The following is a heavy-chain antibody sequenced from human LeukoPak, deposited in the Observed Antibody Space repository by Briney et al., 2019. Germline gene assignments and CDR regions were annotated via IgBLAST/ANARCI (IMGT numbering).Heavy chain of an antibody. D-gene: IGHD4-17*01. CDR2: IYYSGST. CDR1: GGAISAYY. CDR3: ARAKWSAVMTTVTPFDY. J-gene: IGHJ4*02. Sequence: SETLSLTCTVSGGAISAYYWTWIRQPPGKTLEWIGYIYYSGSTNYNPSLKSRVTISVDTSKNQFSLKLSSVTAADTAVYYCARAKWSAVMTTVTPFDYWGQGTLVTVSS. V-gene: IGHV4-59*01.